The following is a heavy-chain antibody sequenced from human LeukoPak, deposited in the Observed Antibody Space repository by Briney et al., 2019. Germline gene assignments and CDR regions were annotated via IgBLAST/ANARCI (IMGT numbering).Heavy chain of an antibody. D-gene: IGHD6-19*01. CDR2: IKQDGSEK. J-gene: IGHJ4*02. Sequence: GGSLRLSCAASGFTFSSYWMSWVRQAPGKGLEWVANIKQDGSEKYYADSVKGRFTISRDKSKNTLYLQLNSLRAEDTAVYYCAKDLSYSTDWPYFDSWGQGTLVTVSS. V-gene: IGHV3-7*01. CDR1: GFTFSSYW. CDR3: AKDLSYSTDWPYFDS.